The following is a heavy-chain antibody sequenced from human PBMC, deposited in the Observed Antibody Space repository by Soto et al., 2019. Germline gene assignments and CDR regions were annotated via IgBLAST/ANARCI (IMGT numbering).Heavy chain of an antibody. CDR3: ARDLGYCSGGSCYSGNYFDY. CDR2: ISYDGSNK. V-gene: IGHV3-30-3*01. CDR1: GFTFSSYA. D-gene: IGHD2-15*01. Sequence: GGSLRLSCAASGFTFSSYAMHWVRQAPGKGLEWVAVISYDGSNKYYADSVKGRFTISRDNSKNTLYLQMNSLRAEDTAVYYWARDLGYCSGGSCYSGNYFDYWGQGTLVTVSS. J-gene: IGHJ4*02.